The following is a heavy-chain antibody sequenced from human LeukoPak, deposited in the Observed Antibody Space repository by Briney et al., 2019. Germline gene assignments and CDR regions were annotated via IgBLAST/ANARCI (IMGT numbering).Heavy chain of an antibody. CDR3: ARVRPQAFDI. Sequence: SETLSLTCTVSGGSISSGDYYWSWIRQHPGKGLEWIGYIYYSGSTYYNPSLKSRVTISVDTSKNQFSLKLSSVTAADTAVYYCARVRPQAFDIWGQGTMVTVSS. CDR1: GGSISSGDYY. D-gene: IGHD1-1*01. J-gene: IGHJ3*02. CDR2: IYYSGST. V-gene: IGHV4-31*03.